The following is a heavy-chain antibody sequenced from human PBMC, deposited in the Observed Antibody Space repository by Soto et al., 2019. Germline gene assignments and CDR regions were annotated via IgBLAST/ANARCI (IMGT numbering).Heavy chain of an antibody. V-gene: IGHV1-3*01. CDR2: INAGNGNT. CDR3: ARGPVPAAIYYYYYYMDV. CDR1: GYTFTSYA. Sequence: QVQLVQSGAEVKKPGASVKVSCKASGYTFTSYAMHWVRQAPGQRLEWMGWINAGNGNTKYSQKFQGRVTITRDTSANTAYMELSSLRSEDTAVYYCARGPVPAAIYYYYYYMDVWGKGTTVTVSS. J-gene: IGHJ6*03. D-gene: IGHD2-2*02.